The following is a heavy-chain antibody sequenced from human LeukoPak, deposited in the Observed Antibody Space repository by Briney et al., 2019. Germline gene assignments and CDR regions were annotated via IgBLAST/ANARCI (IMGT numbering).Heavy chain of an antibody. Sequence: GGSLRLSCAASGFTFSSHALHWVRQAPGKGLEWVAVISSDGSYKYYADSVKGRFTISRDNSKNTLYLQMNSLIPEDTAVYYCARRRVDIVATIRAFDIWGQGTMVTVSS. CDR3: ARRRVDIVATIRAFDI. V-gene: IGHV3-30*04. CDR2: ISSDGSYK. D-gene: IGHD5-12*01. J-gene: IGHJ3*02. CDR1: GFTFSSHA.